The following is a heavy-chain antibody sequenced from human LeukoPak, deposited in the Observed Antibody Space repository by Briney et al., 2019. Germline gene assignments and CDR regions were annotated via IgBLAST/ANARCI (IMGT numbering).Heavy chain of an antibody. CDR3: ARGVHVRVYDSNPHYGHY. CDR1: GYTFTSYY. J-gene: IGHJ4*02. CDR2: INPRTGST. D-gene: IGHD3-22*01. V-gene: IGHV1-46*01. Sequence: ASVKVSCKASGYTFTSYYIFWVRQAPGQGLEWMGIINPRTGSTSYSQKFQGRVTMTRGMSTSTVYMELSSLRSEDTALYYCARGVHVRVYDSNPHYGHYWGQGTLVTVSS.